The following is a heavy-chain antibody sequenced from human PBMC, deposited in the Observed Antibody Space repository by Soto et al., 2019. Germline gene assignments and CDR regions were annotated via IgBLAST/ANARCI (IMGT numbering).Heavy chain of an antibody. CDR3: AHRRRYSSSWYAGFDY. J-gene: IGHJ4*02. Sequence: SGPTRVNPTQTLTQTCTFAGFSLSSSGVGVGWIRQPPGKALEWLALVSWDDDKRYSPSLNSRLTITKDTSKNQVVLTMTNMDPVDTATYYCAHRRRYSSSWYAGFDYWGQGTLVTVSS. D-gene: IGHD6-13*01. V-gene: IGHV2-5*02. CDR2: VSWDDDK. CDR1: GFSLSSSGVG.